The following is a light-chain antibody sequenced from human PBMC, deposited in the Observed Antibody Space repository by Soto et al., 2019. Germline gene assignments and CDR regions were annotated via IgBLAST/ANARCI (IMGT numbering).Light chain of an antibody. Sequence: EIVMTQSPATLSVSPGERATLSCRACQSVSSNFAWYQQKPGQAPRLLIYGASTRATGIPARFSGSGSGTEFTLTISRLQSEDFAVYYCQQYNNWPPWTFGQRTKVEIK. J-gene: IGKJ1*01. CDR1: QSVSSN. CDR2: GAS. CDR3: QQYNNWPPWT. V-gene: IGKV3-15*01.